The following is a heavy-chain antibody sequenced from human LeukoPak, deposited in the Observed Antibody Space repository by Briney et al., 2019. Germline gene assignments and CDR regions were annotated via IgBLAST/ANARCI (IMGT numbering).Heavy chain of an antibody. CDR1: GFTFRSYE. V-gene: IGHV3-48*03. CDR3: ARDPPLQWLVQGDAFDI. CDR2: ISSSGSTI. J-gene: IGHJ3*02. Sequence: PGGSLRLSCAASGFTFRSYEMNWVRQAPGKGLEWVSYISSSGSTIYYADSVKGRFTISRDNAKNSLYLQMNSLRAEDTAVYYCARDPPLQWLVQGDAFDIWGQGTMVTVSS. D-gene: IGHD6-19*01.